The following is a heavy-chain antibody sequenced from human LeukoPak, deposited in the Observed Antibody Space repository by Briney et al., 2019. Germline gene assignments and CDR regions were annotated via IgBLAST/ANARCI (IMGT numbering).Heavy chain of an antibody. Sequence: SETLSLTCSVYGGSFRGYYWIWIRQSPGMGLQWIGEISHSGKTNYNPSLESRLTMSVDTSKNQFSLKLRSVTAADTAVYYCARDGSSYGRGFGPWGQGTLVTVSS. CDR3: ARDGSSYGRGFGP. CDR2: ISHSGKT. D-gene: IGHD5-18*01. CDR1: GGSFRGYY. J-gene: IGHJ5*02. V-gene: IGHV4-34*01.